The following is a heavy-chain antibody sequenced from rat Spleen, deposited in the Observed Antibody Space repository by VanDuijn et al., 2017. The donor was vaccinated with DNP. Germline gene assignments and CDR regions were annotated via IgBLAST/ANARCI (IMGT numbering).Heavy chain of an antibody. D-gene: IGHD1-4*01. CDR2: ISYSGST. CDR1: GYSIPGTY. CDR3: VRGTAGLTWFAY. Sequence: EVQLQESGPGLVKPSQSLPLTCSVSGYSIPGTYWGWIREFPGNKMEWIGHISYSGSTGYIPSLSSRISITRDTSKNQFFLQLTSVTTEDTATYFCVRGTAGLTWFAYWGQGTLVTVSS. V-gene: IGHV3-1*01. J-gene: IGHJ3*01.